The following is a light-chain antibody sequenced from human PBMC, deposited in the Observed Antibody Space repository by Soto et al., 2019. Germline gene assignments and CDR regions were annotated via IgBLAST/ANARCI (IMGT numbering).Light chain of an antibody. CDR2: DAS. V-gene: IGKV3-11*01. J-gene: IGKJ3*01. CDR1: QSVSSY. CDR3: QQRSNWPPKIT. Sequence: EIVLTQSPATLSLSPGERATLSCRASQSVSSYLAWYQQKPGQAPRLLIYDASNRATGIPARFSGSGSATDFTLTISSLEPEDFALYYCQQRSNWPPKITFGPGTKVDIK.